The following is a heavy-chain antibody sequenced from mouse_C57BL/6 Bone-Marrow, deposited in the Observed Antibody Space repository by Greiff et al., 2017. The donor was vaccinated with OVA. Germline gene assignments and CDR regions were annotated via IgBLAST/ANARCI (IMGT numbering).Heavy chain of an antibody. V-gene: IGHV1-80*01. CDR2: IFPGDGDT. Sequence: VQLVESGAELVKPGASVKISCKASGFAFSDYWMHWVKQRPEEGLEWIGQIFPGDGDTKYNGKLKGKATLTADQSSSTAYMQVSSLASEDSAVYYCARGGFWGQGTTLTVSS. CDR3: ARGGF. J-gene: IGHJ2*01. CDR1: GFAFSDYW.